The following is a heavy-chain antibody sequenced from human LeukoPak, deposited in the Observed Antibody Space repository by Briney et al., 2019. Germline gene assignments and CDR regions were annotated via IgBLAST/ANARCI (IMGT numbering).Heavy chain of an antibody. V-gene: IGHV3-69-1*01. CDR1: GFTFGDYA. Sequence: GGSLRLSCTASGFTFGDYAMSWFRQAPGKGLEWISYISSSSNVYYADSVKGRFTISRDNTKNSLYLQMSSLRDDDTAVYYCARSSLLHSNAMDVWGQGTTVTVSS. CDR2: ISSSSNV. D-gene: IGHD5-18*01. J-gene: IGHJ6*02. CDR3: ARSSLLHSNAMDV.